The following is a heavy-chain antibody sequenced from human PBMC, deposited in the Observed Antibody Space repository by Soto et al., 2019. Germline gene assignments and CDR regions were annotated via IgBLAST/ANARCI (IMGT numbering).Heavy chain of an antibody. CDR1: GFTFSSYS. Sequence: GGSLRLSSAASGFTFSSYSMNWVRQAPGKGLEWVSYISSSSSTIYYADSVKGRFTISRDNAKNSLYLQMNSLRDEDTAVYYCARPSRPYDFWSGPFDPWGQGTLVTVSS. CDR3: ARPSRPYDFWSGPFDP. D-gene: IGHD3-3*01. J-gene: IGHJ5*02. V-gene: IGHV3-48*02. CDR2: ISSSSSTI.